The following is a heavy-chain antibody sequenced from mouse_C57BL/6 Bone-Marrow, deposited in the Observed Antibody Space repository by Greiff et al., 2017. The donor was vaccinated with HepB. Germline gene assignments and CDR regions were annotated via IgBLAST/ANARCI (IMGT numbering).Heavy chain of an antibody. CDR1: GFTFSSYG. Sequence: EVKLMESGGDLVKPGGSLKLSCAASGFTFSSYGMSWVRQTPDKRLEWVATISSGGSYTYYPDSVKGRFTISRDNAKNTLYLQMSSLKSEDTAMYYCARQSLYPYAMDYWGQGTSVTVSS. V-gene: IGHV5-6*01. CDR3: ARQSLYPYAMDY. D-gene: IGHD2-1*01. J-gene: IGHJ4*01. CDR2: ISSGGSYT.